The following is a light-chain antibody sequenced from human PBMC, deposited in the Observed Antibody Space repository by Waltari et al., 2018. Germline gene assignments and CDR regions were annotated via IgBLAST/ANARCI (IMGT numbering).Light chain of an antibody. Sequence: DIQMTQSPSTLSASVGDTITITCRASQSISKYLAWYQQKPGKAPKLLIYKASSSGSGVPSRFSGSGSGTEFTLTISSLQPDDFATYYCQQYNTYSSFGQGTKLEIK. CDR3: QQYNTYSS. V-gene: IGKV1-5*03. CDR2: KAS. CDR1: QSISKY. J-gene: IGKJ2*03.